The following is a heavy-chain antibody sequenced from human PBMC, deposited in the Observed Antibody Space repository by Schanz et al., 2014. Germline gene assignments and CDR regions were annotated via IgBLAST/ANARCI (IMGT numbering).Heavy chain of an antibody. Sequence: LVESGGGVVQPGRSLRLSCAASGFTFSSSGMHWVRQVPGKGLEWMAFIRYDGSNEYYADSVKCRFTISRDNSKNTLSLKMNSQRAEDNAGYYCAKRVCGYDFVLDYWGQGTLVTVSS. J-gene: IGHJ4*02. CDR2: IRYDGSNE. D-gene: IGHD5-12*01. CDR3: AKRVCGYDFVLDY. CDR1: GFTFSSSG. V-gene: IGHV3-30*02.